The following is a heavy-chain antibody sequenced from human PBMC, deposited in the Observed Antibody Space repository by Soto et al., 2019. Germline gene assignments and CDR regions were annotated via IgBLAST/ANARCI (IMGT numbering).Heavy chain of an antibody. Sequence: GGSLRLSCXAXGFTFSSYAMHWVRQAPGKGLEYVSAISSNGGSTYYANSVKGRFTISRDNSKNTLYLQMGSLRAEDMAVYYCARVGHTVTTIYASYYMDVWGKGTTVTVSS. J-gene: IGHJ6*03. CDR2: ISSNGGST. V-gene: IGHV3-64*01. CDR1: GFTFSSYA. CDR3: ARVGHTVTTIYASYYMDV. D-gene: IGHD4-17*01.